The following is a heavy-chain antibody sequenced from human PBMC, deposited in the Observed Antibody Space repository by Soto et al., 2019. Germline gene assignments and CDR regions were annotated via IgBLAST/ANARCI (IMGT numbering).Heavy chain of an antibody. D-gene: IGHD3-3*01. CDR1: GGSISSSSYY. CDR2: IYYSGST. V-gene: IGHV4-39*01. J-gene: IGHJ6*03. Sequence: PLEILSLTCTVSGGSISSSSYYWGWIRQPPGKGLEWIGSIYYSGSTYYNPSLKSRVTISVDTSKNQFSLKLSSVTAADTAVYYCARTLGDFWSGPSYYMDVWGKGTTVTVSS. CDR3: ARTLGDFWSGPSYYMDV.